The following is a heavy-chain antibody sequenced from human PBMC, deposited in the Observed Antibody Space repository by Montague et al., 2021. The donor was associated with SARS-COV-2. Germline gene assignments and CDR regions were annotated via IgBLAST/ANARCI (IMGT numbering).Heavy chain of an antibody. V-gene: IGHV3-11*03. CDR3: ARQFGSGIAGAFDI. D-gene: IGHD3-10*01. Sequence: SLRLSCAASGFTFSDYYMSWIRQAPGRGLEWVSYISMTGRHTNSADSVKGRFTISRDNAKKSHHLQMNSLRAEDTAVYYCARQFGSGIAGAFDIWGQGIMVTVSS. J-gene: IGHJ3*02. CDR2: ISMTGRHT. CDR1: GFTFSDYY.